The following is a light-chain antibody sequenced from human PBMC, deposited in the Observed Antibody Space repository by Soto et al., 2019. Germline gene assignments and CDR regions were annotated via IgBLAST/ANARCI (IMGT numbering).Light chain of an antibody. CDR3: ATRDDSLNGFYV. J-gene: IGLJ1*01. CDR2: RNN. V-gene: IGLV1-47*01. Sequence: VLTQPPSASGTPGQGVTISCSGSTSNIGSNYVYWYQQLPGTAPKLLIYRNNQRPSGVPDRFSGSKSGTSASLAISGLRSDDEADYFCATRDDSLNGFYVFGTGTKVTVL. CDR1: TSNIGSNY.